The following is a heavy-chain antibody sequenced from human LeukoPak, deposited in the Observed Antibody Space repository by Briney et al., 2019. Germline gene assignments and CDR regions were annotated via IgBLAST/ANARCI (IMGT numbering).Heavy chain of an antibody. J-gene: IGHJ4*02. V-gene: IGHV4-39*01. Sequence: SETLSLTCTVSGASFSSSTYYWGWIRQPPGKGLEWIGSIYYSGSTYYNPSPKSRVTMSVDTSKNQFSLKLSSVTAADTAVYYCARHAGGIAAAGTRPFDYWGQGTLVTVSS. D-gene: IGHD6-13*01. CDR2: IYYSGST. CDR1: GASFSSSTYY. CDR3: ARHAGGIAAAGTRPFDY.